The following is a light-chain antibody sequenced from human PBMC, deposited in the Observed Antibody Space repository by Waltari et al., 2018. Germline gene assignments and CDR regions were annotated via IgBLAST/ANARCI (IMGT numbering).Light chain of an antibody. CDR1: SSDVGGYNY. V-gene: IGLV2-11*01. CDR2: DVS. J-gene: IGLJ3*02. CDR3: CSYAGSYTWV. Sequence: QSALTQPRSVSGSPGQSVTISRPGTSSDVGGYNYVSWYQQHPGKAPKLIIYDVSKRPSGVPDRFSGSKSGNTASLTISGLQADIEADYYCCSYAGSYTWVFGGGTKLTVL.